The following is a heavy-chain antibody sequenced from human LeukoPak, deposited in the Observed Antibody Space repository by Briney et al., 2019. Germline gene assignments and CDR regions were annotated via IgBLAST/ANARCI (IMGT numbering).Heavy chain of an antibody. CDR3: AAGDSSGYYPIYPPDY. V-gene: IGHV1-69*13. CDR1: GYTFTSYG. Sequence: ASVKVSCKASGYTFTSYGISWVRQAPGQGLEWMGGIIPIFGTANYAQKFQGRVTITADESTSTAYMELSSLRSEDTAVYYCAAGDSSGYYPIYPPDYWGQGTLVTVSS. J-gene: IGHJ4*02. D-gene: IGHD3-22*01. CDR2: IIPIFGTA.